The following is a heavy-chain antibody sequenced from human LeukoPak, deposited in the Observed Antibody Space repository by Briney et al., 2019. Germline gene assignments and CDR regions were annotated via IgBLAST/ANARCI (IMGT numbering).Heavy chain of an antibody. CDR3: ASTGVDSSGWLYYYYYMDV. CDR2: IIPIFGTA. Sequence: SVKVSCKASGGTFSSYAISWVRQAPGQGLEWMGRIIPIFGTANYAQKFQGRVTITTDESTSTAYMELSSLRSEDTAVYYCASTGVDSSGWLYYYYYMDVWGKGTTVTASS. CDR1: GGTFSSYA. V-gene: IGHV1-69*05. D-gene: IGHD6-19*01. J-gene: IGHJ6*03.